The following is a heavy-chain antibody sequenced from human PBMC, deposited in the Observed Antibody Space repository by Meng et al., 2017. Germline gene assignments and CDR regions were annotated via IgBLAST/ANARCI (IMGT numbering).Heavy chain of an antibody. J-gene: IGHJ3*02. Sequence: GESLKISCAASGFTFSSYAMHWVRQAPGKGLEWVAVISYDGSNKYYADSVKGRFTISRDNAKNSLYLQMNSLRAEDTAVYYCARDQARRFTMVRGDSDAFDIWGQGTMVTVSS. D-gene: IGHD3-10*01. CDR3: ARDQARRFTMVRGDSDAFDI. CDR1: GFTFSSYA. CDR2: ISYDGSNK. V-gene: IGHV3-30*04.